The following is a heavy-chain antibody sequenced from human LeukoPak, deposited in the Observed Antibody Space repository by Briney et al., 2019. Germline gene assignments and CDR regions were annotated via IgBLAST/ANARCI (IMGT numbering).Heavy chain of an antibody. D-gene: IGHD3-10*01. CDR2: IYPGDSDT. J-gene: IGHJ6*03. CDR3: ARRAGSYYYYYYMDV. CDR1: GYSFTSYW. Sequence: GESLKISCKGSGYSFTSYWIGWVRQVPGKGLEWMGIIYPGDSDTRYSPSFQGQVTISADKSISTAYLQWSSLKASGTAMYYCARRAGSYYYYYYMDVWGKGTTVTVSS. V-gene: IGHV5-51*01.